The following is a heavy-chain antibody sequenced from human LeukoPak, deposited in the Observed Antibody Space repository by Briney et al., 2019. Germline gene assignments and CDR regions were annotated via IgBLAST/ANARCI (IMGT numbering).Heavy chain of an antibody. J-gene: IGHJ4*02. V-gene: IGHV3-74*01. CDR3: GRGADYSDY. CDR2: INSDGSST. Sequence: GGSLRLSCAASGFTFSYYWMHWVGQAPGKGLVWVSRINSDGSSTTYADSVKGRFTISRDNAKNTLYLQMNSLRAEDTAVYYCGRGADYSDYWGQGTLVTVSS. CDR1: GFTFSYYW. D-gene: IGHD1-26*01.